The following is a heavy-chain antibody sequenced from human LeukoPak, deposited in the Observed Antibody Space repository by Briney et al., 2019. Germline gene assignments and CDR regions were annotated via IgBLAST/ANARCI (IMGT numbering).Heavy chain of an antibody. CDR1: GGSISSYY. V-gene: IGHV4-59*01. J-gene: IGHJ2*01. Sequence: SETLSLTCTVSGGSISSYYWSWIRQPPGKGLEWIGYIYYSGSTNYNPSLKSRVTISVDTSKNQFSLKLSSVTAADTAVYYCARSGEAYGDYVGYFDLWGRGTLVTVSS. CDR2: IYYSGST. CDR3: ARSGEAYGDYVGYFDL. D-gene: IGHD4-17*01.